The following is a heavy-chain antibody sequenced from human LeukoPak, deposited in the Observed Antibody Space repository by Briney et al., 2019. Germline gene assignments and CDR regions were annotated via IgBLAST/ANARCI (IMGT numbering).Heavy chain of an antibody. D-gene: IGHD3-9*01. V-gene: IGHV4-39*01. J-gene: IGHJ4*02. CDR1: GGSVSSSTYY. CDR2: IYYTGST. CDR3: ARLSKGRYFDYIFDH. Sequence: SETLSLTCTVSGGSVSSSTYYWGWIRQPPGKGREWIGNIYYTGSTYYNPSLKSRVTMSVDTSKNQFSLNMRSVTAADTAVYYCARLSKGRYFDYIFDHWGQGTLVTVSS.